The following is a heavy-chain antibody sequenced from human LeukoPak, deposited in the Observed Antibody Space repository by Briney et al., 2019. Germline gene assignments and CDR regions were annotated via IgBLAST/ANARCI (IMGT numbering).Heavy chain of an antibody. J-gene: IGHJ4*02. CDR2: IGWDDDK. CDR1: GFSLSTSGMC. D-gene: IGHD3-22*01. Sequence: SGPALVKPTQTLTLTCTFSGFSLSTSGMCVSWIRQPPGKALEWLARIGWDDDKYYSTSLKTRLTISKDTSKNQVVLTMTNMDPVDTATYYCARIGGTYYYDSSGSDWGQGTLVTVSS. V-gene: IGHV2-70*11. CDR3: ARIGGTYYYDSSGSD.